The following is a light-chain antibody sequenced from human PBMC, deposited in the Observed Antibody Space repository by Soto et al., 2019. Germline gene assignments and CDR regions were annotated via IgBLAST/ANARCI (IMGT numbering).Light chain of an antibody. CDR3: QVWHSSGDHSV. Sequence: SYELTQPPSVSVAPGQTARITCRGNNIGSESVHWYQQKPGQAPVVVVYDDSDRPSGIPERFSGSNSGNTATLTISRVEGGDEADYYCQVWHSSGDHSVFGGGTQLTVL. V-gene: IGLV3-21*02. J-gene: IGLJ7*01. CDR2: DDS. CDR1: NIGSES.